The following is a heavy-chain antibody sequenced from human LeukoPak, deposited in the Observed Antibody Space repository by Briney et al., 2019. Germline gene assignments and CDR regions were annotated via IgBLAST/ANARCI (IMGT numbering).Heavy chain of an antibody. CDR3: ARHGGLGVFGESNIDY. J-gene: IGHJ4*02. CDR1: GGSITGYY. D-gene: IGHD3-10*01. V-gene: IGHV4-39*01. Sequence: SETLSLTCAVYGGSITGYYWGWIRQPPGKGLEWIGSIYYSGSTYYNPSLKSRVTISVDTSKSQFSLNLSSVTAADTAVYYCARHGGLGVFGESNIDYWGQGTLVTVSS. CDR2: IYYSGST.